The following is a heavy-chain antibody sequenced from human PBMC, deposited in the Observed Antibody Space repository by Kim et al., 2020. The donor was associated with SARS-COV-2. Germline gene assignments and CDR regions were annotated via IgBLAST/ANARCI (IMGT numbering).Heavy chain of an antibody. CDR3: SGSSGWYRLDY. D-gene: IGHD6-19*01. V-gene: IGHV4-4*02. Sequence: TNYNPSLKSRVTISVDKSKTHFSLNLNSVAAADTAVYYCSGSSGWYRLDYWGQGTLVTVSS. J-gene: IGHJ4*02. CDR2: T.